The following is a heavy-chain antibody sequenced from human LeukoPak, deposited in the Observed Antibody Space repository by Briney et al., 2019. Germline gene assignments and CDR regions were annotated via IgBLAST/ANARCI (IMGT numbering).Heavy chain of an antibody. CDR1: GGSISSGDYY. Sequence: SETLSLTCTVSGGSISSGDYYWSWIRQPPGKGLEWIGYIYYSGSTNYNPSLKSRVTISVDTSKNQFSLKLSSVTAADTAVYYCARDGDCSGGSCYPVRYWYFDLWGRGTLVTVSS. D-gene: IGHD2-15*01. CDR3: ARDGDCSGGSCYPVRYWYFDL. CDR2: IYYSGST. J-gene: IGHJ2*01. V-gene: IGHV4-61*08.